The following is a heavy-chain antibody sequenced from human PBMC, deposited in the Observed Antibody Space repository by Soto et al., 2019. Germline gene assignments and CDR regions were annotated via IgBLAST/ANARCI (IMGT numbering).Heavy chain of an antibody. CDR2: ISAYNADT. CDR1: GYMFTTYG. V-gene: IGHV1-18*01. J-gene: IGHJ4*02. Sequence: QVQVVQSGAEVKKPGASVKVSCTASGYMFTTYGIIWVRQAPGQGLEWMGWISAYNADTNYARNLQDRLTMTTDTPTSTAYMELKNLTSDDTAVYYCASRADYWGQGTLVIVSS. CDR3: ASRADY.